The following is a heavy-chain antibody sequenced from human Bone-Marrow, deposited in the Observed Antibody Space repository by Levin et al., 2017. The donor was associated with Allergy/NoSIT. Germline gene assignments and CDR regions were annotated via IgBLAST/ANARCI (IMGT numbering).Heavy chain of an antibody. J-gene: IGHJ6*02. D-gene: IGHD4-23*01. CDR3: ASYGGNSHHPSDYGMDV. V-gene: IGHV3-33*01. Sequence: GESLKISCAASGFTFSSYGMHWVRQAPGKGLEWVAVIWYDGSNKYYADSVKGRFTISRDNSKNTLYLQMNSLRAEDTAVYYCASYGGNSHHPSDYGMDVWGQGTTVTVSS. CDR1: GFTFSSYG. CDR2: IWYDGSNK.